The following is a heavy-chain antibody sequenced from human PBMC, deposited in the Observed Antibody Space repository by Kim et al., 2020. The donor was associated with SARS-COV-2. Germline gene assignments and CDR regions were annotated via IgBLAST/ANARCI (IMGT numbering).Heavy chain of an antibody. V-gene: IGHV4-39*01. D-gene: IGHD6-13*01. CDR2: IYYSGST. CDR3: IGAADYGMDV. Sequence: SETLSLTCTVSGGSIINSTYYWGWIRQSPGKGLDWIGSIYYSGSTYYNPSLKSRVTISVDTSKNQFSLKLSSVTAADTAVYYCIGAADYGMDVWGHGTTVTVSS. CDR1: GGSIINSTYY. J-gene: IGHJ6*02.